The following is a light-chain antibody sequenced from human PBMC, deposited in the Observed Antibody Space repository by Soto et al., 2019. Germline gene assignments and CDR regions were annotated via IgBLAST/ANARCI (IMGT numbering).Light chain of an antibody. V-gene: IGKV1-27*01. CDR3: QKYNGAPWT. Sequence: DIQMTQSPSSLSASVGDRVTITCRASQGISNFLAWYQQKTGKGPKLLIYAASTLQSGVPSRFIGSGSGTDFTLTISSLQPEDVATYYCQKYNGAPWTFGHGTKVDNK. CDR2: AAS. CDR1: QGISNF. J-gene: IGKJ1*01.